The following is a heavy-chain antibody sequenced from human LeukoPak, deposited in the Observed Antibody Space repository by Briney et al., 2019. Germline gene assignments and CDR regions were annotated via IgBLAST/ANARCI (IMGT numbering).Heavy chain of an antibody. CDR1: VGSISSGGYY. V-gene: IGHV4-31*03. D-gene: IGHD6-13*01. Sequence: SQTLSLTCTVSVGSISSGGYYWSWIRQHPGKGLEWIGYIYYSGSTYYNPSLKSRVTISVDTSKTQFSLKLSSVTAADTAVYYCARMAAGNFDYWGQGTLVTVSS. J-gene: IGHJ4*02. CDR2: IYYSGST. CDR3: ARMAAGNFDY.